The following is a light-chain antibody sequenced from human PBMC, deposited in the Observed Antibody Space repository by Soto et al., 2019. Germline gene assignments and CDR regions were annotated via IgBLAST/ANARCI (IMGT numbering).Light chain of an antibody. J-gene: IGLJ1*01. CDR3: QSYDSSLSGYV. CDR1: SSNIGAGYE. Sequence: QSVLTQPPSVSEAPGQRVTISCTGSSSNIGAGYEAHWYQQVPGTAPKLLIYENNNRPSGVPDRFSGSKSGTSASLAITGLEVEDEDGYYCQSYDSSLSGYVFGTGTKLTVL. CDR2: ENN. V-gene: IGLV1-40*01.